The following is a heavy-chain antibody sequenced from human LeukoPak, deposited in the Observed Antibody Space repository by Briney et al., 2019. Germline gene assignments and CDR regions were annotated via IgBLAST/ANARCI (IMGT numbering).Heavy chain of an antibody. CDR1: GFTFSSYW. V-gene: IGHV3-7*01. CDR3: ARDSDVATYDY. Sequence: GGSLRLSCAASGFTFSSYWISWVRQAPGKGLEWVANIKADGSEKYYVESVKGRFTISRDNTKNSVYLQMNSLRAEDTATYYCARDSDVATYDYWGQGTLVTVSS. J-gene: IGHJ4*02. CDR2: IKADGSEK. D-gene: IGHD5-12*01.